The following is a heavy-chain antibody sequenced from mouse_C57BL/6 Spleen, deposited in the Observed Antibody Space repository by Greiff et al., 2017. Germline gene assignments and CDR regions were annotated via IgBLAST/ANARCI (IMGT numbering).Heavy chain of an antibody. D-gene: IGHD4-1*01. J-gene: IGHJ2*01. V-gene: IGHV1-42*01. CDR3: ARSGAGTADY. Sequence: EVQLQQSGPELVKPGASVKISCKASGYSFTGYYMNWVKQSPEKSLEWIGEINPSTGGTTYNQKFKAKATLTVDKSSSTAYMQLKSLTSEVSAVYYCARSGAGTADYWGQGTTLTVSS. CDR1: GYSFTGYY. CDR2: INPSTGGT.